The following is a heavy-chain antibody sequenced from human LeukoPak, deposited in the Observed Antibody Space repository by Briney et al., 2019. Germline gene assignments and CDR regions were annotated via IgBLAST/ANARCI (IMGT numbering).Heavy chain of an antibody. CDR3: ARQDSGSSGGFDY. CDR2: IYPGDSDT. D-gene: IGHD1-26*01. CDR1: GYSFTNYW. J-gene: IGHJ4*02. Sequence: GESLKISCKGSGYSFTNYWIAWVRQLPRKGLEWMGIIYPGDSDTRYSPSFQGQVTISADKSISTAYLQWSSLKASDTAMYYCARQDSGSSGGFDYWGQGMLVTVSS. V-gene: IGHV5-51*01.